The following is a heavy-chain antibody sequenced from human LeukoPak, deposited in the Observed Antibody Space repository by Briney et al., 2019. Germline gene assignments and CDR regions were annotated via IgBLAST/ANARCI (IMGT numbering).Heavy chain of an antibody. D-gene: IGHD5-18*01. J-gene: IGHJ5*02. CDR2: IYPGDSDT. V-gene: IGHV5-51*01. CDR3: ARQEGVGTAMGHGSWFDP. Sequence: GESLKISCKGSGYSFTSYWIGWVRQMPGKGLEWMGIIYPGDSDTRYSPSFQGQVTISADKSISTAYLQWSSLKASDTAMYYCARQEGVGTAMGHGSWFDPWGQGTLVTVSS. CDR1: GYSFTSYW.